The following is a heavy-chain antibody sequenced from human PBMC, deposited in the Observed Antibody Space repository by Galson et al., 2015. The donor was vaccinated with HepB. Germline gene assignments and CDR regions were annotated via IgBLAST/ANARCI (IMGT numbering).Heavy chain of an antibody. CDR3: ARDLYGSGSYYKGDDAFDI. J-gene: IGHJ3*02. Sequence: SVKVSCKASGYTFTSYGISWVRQAPGQGLEWMGWTSAYNGNTNYAQKLQGRVTMTTDTSTSTAYMELRSLRSDDTAVYYCARDLYGSGSYYKGDDAFDIWGQGTMVTVSS. V-gene: IGHV1-18*01. D-gene: IGHD3-10*01. CDR1: GYTFTSYG. CDR2: TSAYNGNT.